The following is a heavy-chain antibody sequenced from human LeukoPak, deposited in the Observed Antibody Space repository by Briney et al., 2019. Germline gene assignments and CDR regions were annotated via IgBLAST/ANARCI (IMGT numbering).Heavy chain of an antibody. Sequence: LEWVSSISSRSSYIYYADSVKGRFTISRDNAKNSLYLQMNSLRAEDTAVYYCARRYGGVDYWGQGTLVTVSS. D-gene: IGHD4-23*01. J-gene: IGHJ4*02. CDR3: ARRYGGVDY. V-gene: IGHV3-21*01. CDR2: ISSRSSYI.